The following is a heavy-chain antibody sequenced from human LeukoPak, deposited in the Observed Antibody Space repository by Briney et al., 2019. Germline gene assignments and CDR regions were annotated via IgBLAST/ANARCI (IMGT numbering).Heavy chain of an antibody. J-gene: IGHJ5*02. V-gene: IGHV3-23*01. CDR2: ITGGRST. D-gene: IGHD1-26*01. CDR1: GFTFSNYA. Sequence: GGSLRLSCAASGFTFSNYAMSWVRQAPGKGLEWISGITGGRSTYYADSVKGRFTISRDNSKNTMSLEMNSLRVEDTAVYYCAKDGELLDWFDPWGQGTLVTVSS. CDR3: AKDGELLDWFDP.